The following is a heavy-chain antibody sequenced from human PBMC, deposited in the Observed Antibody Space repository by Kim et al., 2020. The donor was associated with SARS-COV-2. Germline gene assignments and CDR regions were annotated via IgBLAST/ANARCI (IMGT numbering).Heavy chain of an antibody. Sequence: SETLSLTCTVSGGSISSGGYYWSWIRQHPGKGLEWIGYIYYSGSNYYNPSLKSRVTISVDTSKNQFSLKLSSVTAADTAVYYCAREWQRWFDPWGQGTLVTVSS. CDR2: IYYSGSN. CDR3: AREWQRWFDP. J-gene: IGHJ5*02. D-gene: IGHD6-25*01. V-gene: IGHV4-31*03. CDR1: GGSISSGGYY.